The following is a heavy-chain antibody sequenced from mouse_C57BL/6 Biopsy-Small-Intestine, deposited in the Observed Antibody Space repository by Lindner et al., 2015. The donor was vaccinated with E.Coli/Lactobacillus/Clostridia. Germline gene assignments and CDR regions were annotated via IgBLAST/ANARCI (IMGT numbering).Heavy chain of an antibody. V-gene: IGHV1-54*01. D-gene: IGHD1-1*01. CDR2: INPGSGDT. Sequence: VQLQESGAELVRPGTSVKVSCKASGYAFTNDLIEWVKQRPGQGLEWIGVINPGSGDTNYNEKFKGKAILTADKFSSTAYMQLSSLTSEDSAVYFCARGGLDYYGSRGAMDYWGQGTSVTVSS. CDR3: ARGGLDYYGSRGAMDY. J-gene: IGHJ4*01. CDR1: GYAFTNDL.